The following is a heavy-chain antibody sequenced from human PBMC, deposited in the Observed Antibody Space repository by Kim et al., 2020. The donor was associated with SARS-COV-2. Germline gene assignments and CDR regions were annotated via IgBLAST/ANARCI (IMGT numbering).Heavy chain of an antibody. CDR3: ARLNGLAG. J-gene: IGHJ4*02. V-gene: IGHV4-39*01. CDR2: SGST. Sequence: SGSTYYTPSRKSRVTISVDTSKNQSSLKLSSVTAADTAGYYCARLNGLAGWGQGTLVTVSS.